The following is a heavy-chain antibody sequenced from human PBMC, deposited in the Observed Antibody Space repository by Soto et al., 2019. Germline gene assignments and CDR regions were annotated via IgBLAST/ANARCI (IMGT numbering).Heavy chain of an antibody. Sequence: QVQLVESGGGVVQPGRSLRLSCAASGFTFSSYAMHWVRQAPGKGLEWVAVISYDGSNKYYADSVKGRFTISRDNSKNTLYLQMNSLRAEDTAGYYCGREHEGYSSSWYCDYWGQGTLVTVSS. D-gene: IGHD6-13*01. CDR3: GREHEGYSSSWYCDY. J-gene: IGHJ4*02. V-gene: IGHV3-30-3*01. CDR2: ISYDGSNK. CDR1: GFTFSSYA.